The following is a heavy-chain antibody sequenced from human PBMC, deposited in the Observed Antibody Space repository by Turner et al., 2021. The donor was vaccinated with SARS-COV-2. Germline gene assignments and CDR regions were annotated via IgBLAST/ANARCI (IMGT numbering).Heavy chain of an antibody. Sequence: QVQLQQWGAGLVMPSETLSLTCAVYGGSFSGYYLSWIRQHRGKGLEWIGEINHSGSTNYNPSLKSRVTISVDTSKNQFSLNLSSVTAADTDVYYCARGGGYSYGALDYWGQGTLVTVSS. CDR2: INHSGST. D-gene: IGHD5-18*01. J-gene: IGHJ4*02. V-gene: IGHV4-34*01. CDR3: ARGGGYSYGALDY. CDR1: GGSFSGYY.